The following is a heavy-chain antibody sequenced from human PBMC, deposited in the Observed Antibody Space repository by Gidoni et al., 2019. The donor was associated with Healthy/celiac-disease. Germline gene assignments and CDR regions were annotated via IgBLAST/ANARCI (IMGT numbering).Heavy chain of an antibody. CDR2: ISWNSGSI. J-gene: IGHJ4*02. V-gene: IGHV3-9*01. CDR1: GFTFDDYA. CDR3: AKDKD. Sequence: EVQLVESGGGLVQPGRSRRLSCAASGFTFDDYAMHWVRQAPGKGLEWVSGISWNSGSIGYADSVKGRFTISRDNAKNSLYLQMNSLRAEDTALYYCAKDKDWGQGTLVTVSS.